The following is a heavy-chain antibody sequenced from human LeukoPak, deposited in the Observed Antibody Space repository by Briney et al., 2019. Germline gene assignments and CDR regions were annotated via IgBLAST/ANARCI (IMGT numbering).Heavy chain of an antibody. J-gene: IGHJ5*02. CDR1: GGSIGSSSYY. V-gene: IGHV4-39*02. D-gene: IGHD3-10*01. CDR3: ARSWYYGSGRYYPDWFDP. CDR2: IYYSGNA. Sequence: PPETLSLTCTVSGGSIGSSSYYWGWIRQPPGKGLEWIGSIYYSGNAYYNPSLRSRVSISVDTSKNHFSLKLSSLTAADTAVYYCARSWYYGSGRYYPDWFDPWGQGTLVTVSS.